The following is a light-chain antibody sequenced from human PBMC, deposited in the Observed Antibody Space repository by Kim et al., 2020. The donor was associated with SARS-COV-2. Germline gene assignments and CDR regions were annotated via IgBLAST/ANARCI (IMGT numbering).Light chain of an antibody. J-gene: IGKJ1*01. CDR2: HAS. CDR1: QGVPSNY. V-gene: IGKV3D-20*01. Sequence: SPGQPANRSGVARQGVPSNYWAWSQHTPSLAPRPLIYHASVPTTGIPARFSGSGCGTGFTLTISRLEPGDFALYYCQQYGASPRTFGEGTKVDIK. CDR3: QQYGASPRT.